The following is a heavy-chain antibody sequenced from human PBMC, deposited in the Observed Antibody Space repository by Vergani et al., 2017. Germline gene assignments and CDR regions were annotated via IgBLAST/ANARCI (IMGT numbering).Heavy chain of an antibody. V-gene: IGHV7-4-1*02. CDR3: ARGXRWSLRVTAPWDY. CDR2: INTNTGKP. Sequence: QVQLVQSGSELRKPGASVKVSCKASGYTLNNYGLNWARQAPGQGLEWMGWINTNTGKPMDAPAFTGRFVFSLDTAVNTAYLQINNLRPDDTAVYFCARGXRWSLRVTAPWDYWGQGTLVTVSS. CDR1: GYTLNNYG. D-gene: IGHD2-21*02. J-gene: IGHJ4*02.